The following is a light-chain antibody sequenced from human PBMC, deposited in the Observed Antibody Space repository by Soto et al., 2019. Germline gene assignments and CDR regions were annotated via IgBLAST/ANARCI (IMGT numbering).Light chain of an antibody. CDR2: GAS. CDR1: QGISNN. Sequence: AIRMTQSPSSFSASTGDRVSITCRASQGISNNLAWYQQKPGKAPNLLIYGASTLQSGVPSRFNGSGSGTDFTLTISCLQSEDFATYYCQQFYIYPITFGGGTKVEVK. J-gene: IGKJ4*01. V-gene: IGKV1-8*01. CDR3: QQFYIYPIT.